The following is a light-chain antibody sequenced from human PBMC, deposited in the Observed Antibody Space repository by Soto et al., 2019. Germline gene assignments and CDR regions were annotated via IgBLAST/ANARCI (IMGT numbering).Light chain of an antibody. CDR1: QSVSSSY. Sequence: EIVFTQSPGPPSFSPGERATLSCRASQSVSSSYLGWYQQKPGQAPRLLIYGASSRATGIPDRFSGSGSGTDFTLTISRLEPEDFAVYYCQQYGSSPWTFGQGTKVDIK. CDR2: GAS. J-gene: IGKJ1*01. V-gene: IGKV3-20*01. CDR3: QQYGSSPWT.